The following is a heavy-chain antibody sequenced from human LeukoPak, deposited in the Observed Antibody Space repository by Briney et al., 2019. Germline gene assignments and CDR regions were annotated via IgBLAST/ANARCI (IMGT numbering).Heavy chain of an antibody. CDR3: ARVGSGYYHRLGGFDY. J-gene: IGHJ4*02. D-gene: IGHD3-22*01. Sequence: SETLSLTCAVYGGSFSGYYWSWIRQPPGKGLEWIGEINHSGSTNYNPSLKSRVTISVDTSKNQFSLKLSSVTAADTAVYYCARVGSGYYHRLGGFDYWGQGTLVTVSS. CDR1: GGSFSGYY. V-gene: IGHV4-34*01. CDR2: INHSGST.